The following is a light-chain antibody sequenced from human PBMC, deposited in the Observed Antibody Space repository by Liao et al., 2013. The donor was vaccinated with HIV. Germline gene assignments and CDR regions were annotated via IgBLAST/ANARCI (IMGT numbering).Light chain of an antibody. Sequence: SYELTQPPSVSVAPGKTASIICGGSNIGTKSVHWYQQKPGQAPVLVIYKDSERPSGIPERFSGSSSGTTVTLTISGVQAEDEADYYCQSADSSGTVVFGGGTKLTVL. CDR3: QSADSSGTVV. CDR1: NIGTKS. CDR2: KDS. V-gene: IGLV3-25*03. J-gene: IGLJ2*01.